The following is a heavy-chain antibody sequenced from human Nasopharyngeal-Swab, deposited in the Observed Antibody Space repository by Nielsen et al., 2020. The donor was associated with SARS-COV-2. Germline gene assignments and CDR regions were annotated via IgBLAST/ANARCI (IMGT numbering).Heavy chain of an antibody. J-gene: IGHJ6*02. CDR3: AREIFSGYCSGTRCYGVIYYGMDV. Sequence: ASVKVSCKASGYSFTGYYLHWVRQAPGQGLEWMGWINPDTGATNYAQKFQGRVTMTIDTSTSTAYMELRSLRPDDTAVYFCAREIFSGYCSGTRCYGVIYYGMDVWGQGTTVTVSS. CDR2: INPDTGAT. D-gene: IGHD2-15*01. V-gene: IGHV1-2*02. CDR1: GYSFTGYY.